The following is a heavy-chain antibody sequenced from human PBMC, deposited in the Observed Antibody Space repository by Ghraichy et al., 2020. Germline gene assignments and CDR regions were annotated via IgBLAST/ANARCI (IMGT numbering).Heavy chain of an antibody. CDR3: ARMATILFPDY. J-gene: IGHJ4*02. Sequence: SETLSLTCAVYGGSFSGYYWSWIRQPPGKGLEWIGEINHSGSTNYNPSLKSRVTISVDTSKNQFSLKLSSVTAADTAVYYCARMATILFPDYWGQGTLVTVSS. D-gene: IGHD5-24*01. V-gene: IGHV4-34*01. CDR2: INHSGST. CDR1: GGSFSGYY.